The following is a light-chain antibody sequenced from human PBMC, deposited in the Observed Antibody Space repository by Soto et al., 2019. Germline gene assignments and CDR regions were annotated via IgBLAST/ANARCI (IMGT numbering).Light chain of an antibody. J-gene: IGKJ1*01. V-gene: IGKV1-5*03. CDR2: KAS. CDR3: QQYERYST. Sequence: DYQVTQSPSTLSASVGDRVTITCRASQNIYTWLAWYQQKPVIAPKLLIHKASTLESGVPSRFSGSGYGTEFTLTISGLQPEDSATYYCQQYERYSTFGQGTKVDI. CDR1: QNIYTW.